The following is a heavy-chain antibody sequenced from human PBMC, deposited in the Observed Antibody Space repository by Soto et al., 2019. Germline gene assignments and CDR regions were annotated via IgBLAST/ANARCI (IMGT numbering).Heavy chain of an antibody. V-gene: IGHV2-5*02. CDR2: LYWDDDK. CDR3: AHSKTSGMRYYFDY. J-gene: IGHJ4*02. CDR1: GFSLSTTRVG. Sequence: QITLKESGPTLVKPTQTLTLTCTFSGFSLSTTRVGVGWIRQPPGEALEWLALLYWDDDKLYSPSLKRRLTITKDTSKXQVVLTLTNMDPVDTATYYCAHSKTSGMRYYFDYWGQGTLVTVSS.